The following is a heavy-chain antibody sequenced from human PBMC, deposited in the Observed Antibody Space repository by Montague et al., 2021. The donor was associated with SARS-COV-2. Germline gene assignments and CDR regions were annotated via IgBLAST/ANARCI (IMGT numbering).Heavy chain of an antibody. CDR1: GGSITGYY. CDR2: IYDGGAV. V-gene: IGHV4-59*01. Sequence: SETLSLTCTVSGGSITGYYWSWLRRSAGKGLEWIAYIYDGGAVNXNPSLGSRVTISTDTSKNQLSLMVNSVTAADTAVYYCVRDHPYGGPRGAYDIWGQGTVVTVSS. CDR3: VRDHPYGGPRGAYDI. D-gene: IGHD4-23*01. J-gene: IGHJ3*02.